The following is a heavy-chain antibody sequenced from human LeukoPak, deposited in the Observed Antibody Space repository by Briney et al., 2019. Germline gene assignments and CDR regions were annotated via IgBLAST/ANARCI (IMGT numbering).Heavy chain of an antibody. CDR2: INHSGST. CDR3: AKTSGWYHAFDI. D-gene: IGHD6-19*01. Sequence: PSETLSLTCAVYGGSFSGYYWSWIRQPPGKGLEWIGEINHSGSTNYNPSLKSRVTISVDTSKNQFSLKLSSVTAADTAVYYCAKTSGWYHAFDIWGQGTMVTVSS. J-gene: IGHJ3*02. CDR1: GGSFSGYY. V-gene: IGHV4-34*01.